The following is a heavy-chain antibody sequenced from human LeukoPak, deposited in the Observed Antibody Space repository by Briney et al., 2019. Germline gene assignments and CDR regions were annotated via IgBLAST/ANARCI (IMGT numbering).Heavy chain of an antibody. J-gene: IGHJ4*02. Sequence: NTSETLSLTCAVYGGSFSGYYWSWIRQPPGKGLEWIGEINHSGSTNYNPSLKSRVTISVDTSKNQFSLKLSSVTAADTAVYYCARPYFRGVNSPPDYWGQGTLVTVSS. CDR3: ARPYFRGVNSPPDY. D-gene: IGHD3-10*01. CDR1: GGSFSGYY. CDR2: INHSGST. V-gene: IGHV4-34*01.